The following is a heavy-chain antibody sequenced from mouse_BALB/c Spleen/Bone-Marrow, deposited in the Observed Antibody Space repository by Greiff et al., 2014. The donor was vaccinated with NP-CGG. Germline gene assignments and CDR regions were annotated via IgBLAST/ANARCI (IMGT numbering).Heavy chain of an antibody. V-gene: IGHV1S34*01. CDR1: GYSFTGYY. D-gene: IGHD1-1*01. J-gene: IGHJ2*01. CDR3: ARGIYYGSSSYFDY. Sequence: LVKTGASVKISCKASGYSFTGYYMHWVKQSHGKSLEWIGYISCYNGATSYNQKFKGKATFTVDTSSSTAYMQFNSLTSEDSAVHYCARGIYYGSSSYFDYWGQGTTLTVSS. CDR2: ISCYNGAT.